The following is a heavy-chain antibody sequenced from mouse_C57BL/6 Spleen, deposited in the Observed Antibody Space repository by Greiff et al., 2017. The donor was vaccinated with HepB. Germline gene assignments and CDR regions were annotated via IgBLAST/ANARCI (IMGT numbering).Heavy chain of an antibody. D-gene: IGHD1-1*01. V-gene: IGHV1-15*01. CDR1: GYTFTDYE. CDR2: IDPETGGT. J-gene: IGHJ2*01. CDR3: TSADYYGSSYDFDY. Sequence: QVQLQQSGAELVRPGASVTLSCKASGYTFTDYEMHWVKQTPVHGLEWIGAIDPETGGTAYNQKFKGKAILTADKSSSTAYMELRSLTSEDSAVYYCTSADYYGSSYDFDYWGQGTPLTVSS.